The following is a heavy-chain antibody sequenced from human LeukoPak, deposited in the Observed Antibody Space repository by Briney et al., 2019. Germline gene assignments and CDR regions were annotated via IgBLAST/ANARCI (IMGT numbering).Heavy chain of an antibody. J-gene: IGHJ4*02. Sequence: GSSVKVSCKASGGTFISYAISWVEQAPGQGVEWMGGIIPIFGTANYAQKFQGRVTIPADKSTSTAYMELSSLRSEDTAVYYCARGAWEARQGHFDWLLYPDFDYWGQGTLVTVSS. D-gene: IGHD3-9*01. CDR3: ARGAWEARQGHFDWLLYPDFDY. CDR2: IIPIFGTA. V-gene: IGHV1-69*06. CDR1: GGTFISYA.